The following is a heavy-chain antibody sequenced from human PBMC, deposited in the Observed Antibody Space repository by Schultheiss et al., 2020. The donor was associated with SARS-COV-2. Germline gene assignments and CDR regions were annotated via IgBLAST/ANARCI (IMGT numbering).Heavy chain of an antibody. V-gene: IGHV3-74*01. CDR3: AKDDITIFGVVTHYYGMDV. D-gene: IGHD3-3*01. Sequence: GGSLRLSCAVSAITFIHYWMHWVRQAPGKGLEWVSRISGDGTTKNYADSVKGRFTISRDSAKKTVYLQMNSLRAEDTAVYYCAKDDITIFGVVTHYYGMDVWGQGTTVTVSS. J-gene: IGHJ6*02. CDR1: AITFIHYW. CDR2: ISGDGTTK.